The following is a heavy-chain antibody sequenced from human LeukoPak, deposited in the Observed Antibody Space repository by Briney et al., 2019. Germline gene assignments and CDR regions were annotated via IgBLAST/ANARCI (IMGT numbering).Heavy chain of an antibody. D-gene: IGHD5-18*01. V-gene: IGHV3-53*01. CDR3: ARYNYGSDYFDY. CDR1: GFTVSSNY. J-gene: IGHJ4*02. CDR2: IYSGGST. Sequence: GRSLRLSCAASGFTVSSNYMSWVRQAPGKGLEWVSVIYSGGSTYYADSVKGRFTISRDNSKNTLYLQMNSLRAEDTAVYYCARYNYGSDYFDYWGQGTLVTVSS.